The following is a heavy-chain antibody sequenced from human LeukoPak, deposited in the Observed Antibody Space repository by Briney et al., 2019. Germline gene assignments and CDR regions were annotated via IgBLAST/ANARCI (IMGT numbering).Heavy chain of an antibody. J-gene: IGHJ4*02. CDR3: ARAGFYYYDSSGYWTFDY. Sequence: SETLSLTCTVSGGSISSGGYYWSWIRQHPGKGLEWIGYIYYSGSTYYNPSLKSRVTISVDTSKNQFSLKLSSVTAADTAVYYCARAGFYYYDSSGYWTFDYWGQGTLVTVSS. D-gene: IGHD3-22*01. V-gene: IGHV4-31*03. CDR1: GGSISSGGYY. CDR2: IYYSGST.